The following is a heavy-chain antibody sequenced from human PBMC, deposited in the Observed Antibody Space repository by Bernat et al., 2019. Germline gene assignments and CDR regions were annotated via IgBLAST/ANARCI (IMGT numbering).Heavy chain of an antibody. V-gene: IGHV3-23*01. CDR2: ICCSGSSK. CDR3: AKEGQLLLGRWLDY. D-gene: IGHD3-10*01. J-gene: IGHJ5*01. CDR1: GFTFSSYA. Sequence: EVQLLESGGGLVQPGRSLRLSCAASGFTFSSYAMRWVRQAPGKGLEWVSAICCSGSSKYYADSVKGRFTISRDNSKNTLYLQMNSLRAEDTAVYYCAKEGQLLLGRWLDYWGQGTLVTVSS.